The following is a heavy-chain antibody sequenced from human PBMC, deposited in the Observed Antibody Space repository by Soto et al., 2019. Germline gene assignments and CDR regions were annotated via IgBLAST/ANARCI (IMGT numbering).Heavy chain of an antibody. CDR1: GGSINSGDYY. J-gene: IGHJ6*02. CDR3: ARDRYYGSGTYYNFYSGMDV. V-gene: IGHV4-30-4*01. CDR2: IFHSGSA. Sequence: PSETLSLTCTVSGGSINSGDYYWTRVRRPPGKGLEWIGNIFHSGSAYYTPSLQSRVTISLDTSKNHFSLKLSSVTPADTAVYYCARDRYYGSGTYYNFYSGMDVWGQGTTVTVSS. D-gene: IGHD3-10*01.